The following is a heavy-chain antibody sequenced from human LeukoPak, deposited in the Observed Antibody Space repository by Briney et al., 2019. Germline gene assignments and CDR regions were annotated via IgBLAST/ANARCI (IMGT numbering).Heavy chain of an antibody. V-gene: IGHV4-34*01. CDR2: INHSGST. D-gene: IGHD3-10*01. J-gene: IGHJ4*02. CDR1: GGSFSGYY. Sequence: SETLSLTCAVYGGSFSGYYWSWIRQPPGKGLEWIGEINHSGSTNYNPSLKSRVTISVDTSKNQFSLKLSSVTAADTAVYYCARVRGGYYYGSGSYYPLLDYWGQGTLVTVSS. CDR3: ARVRGGYYYGSGSYYPLLDY.